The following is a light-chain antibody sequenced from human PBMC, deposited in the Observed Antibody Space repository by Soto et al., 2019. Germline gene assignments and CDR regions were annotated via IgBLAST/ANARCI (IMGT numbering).Light chain of an antibody. V-gene: IGKV1-12*01. CDR3: QQAITFPLP. CDR2: AAS. CDR1: QGVSSW. Sequence: DIQMTQSPSSVSASVGDSVIITCRASQGVSSWLAWYQHKPGTAPKLLIYAASTLQSGVPSRFSGSGSGTDFSLTIRSLQPEDSATYYCQQAITFPLPFGGGTKVEI. J-gene: IGKJ4*01.